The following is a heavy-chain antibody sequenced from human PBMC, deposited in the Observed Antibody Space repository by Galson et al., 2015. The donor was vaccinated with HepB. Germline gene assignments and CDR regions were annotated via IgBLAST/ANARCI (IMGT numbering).Heavy chain of an antibody. J-gene: IGHJ3*02. CDR3: AREENIAARDDAFDI. CDR2: ISSSSSYI. D-gene: IGHD6-6*01. Sequence: SLRLSCAASGFTFSSYSMNWVRQAPGKGLEWVSSISSSSSYIYYADSVKGRFTISRDNAKNSLYLQMNSLRAEDTAVYYCAREENIAARDDAFDIWGQGTMVTVSS. V-gene: IGHV3-21*01. CDR1: GFTFSSYS.